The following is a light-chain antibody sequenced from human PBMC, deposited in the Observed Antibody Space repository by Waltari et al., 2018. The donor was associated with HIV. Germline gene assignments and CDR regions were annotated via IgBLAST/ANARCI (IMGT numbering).Light chain of an antibody. Sequence: QSVLTQPPSASGTPGQRVTISCSGSSSNIGSNYVYWYQQLPGPTPKLLIYRNNQLPSGVPDRFSGSKSGTSASLAISGLRSEDEADYYCAAWDDSLSGWVFGGGTKLTVL. J-gene: IGLJ3*02. CDR3: AAWDDSLSGWV. V-gene: IGLV1-47*01. CDR1: SSNIGSNY. CDR2: RNN.